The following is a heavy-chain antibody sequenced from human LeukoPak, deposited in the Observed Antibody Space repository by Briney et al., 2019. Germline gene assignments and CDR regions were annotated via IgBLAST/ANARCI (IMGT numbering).Heavy chain of an antibody. CDR2: IKSKTDGGTT. J-gene: IGHJ4*02. D-gene: IGHD2-2*01. Sequence: GGSLRLSCAASGFTFSNAWMSWVRQAPGKGLEWVGRIKSKTDGGTTDYAAPVKGRFTISRDDSKNTLYLQMNSLKTEDTAVYYCTTDSNIVVVPAASRVDYWGQGTLVTVSS. CDR3: TTDSNIVVVPAASRVDY. V-gene: IGHV3-15*01. CDR1: GFTFSNAW.